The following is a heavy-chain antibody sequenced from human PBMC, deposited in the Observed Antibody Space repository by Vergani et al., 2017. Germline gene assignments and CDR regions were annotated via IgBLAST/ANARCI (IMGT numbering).Heavy chain of an antibody. CDR3: ARAKRGRLAVGATDS. CDR1: GYSFNNYA. CDR2: INPTTGNP. V-gene: IGHV7-4-1*01. J-gene: IGHJ4*02. D-gene: IGHD6-19*01. Sequence: QEQLVQSGSELMKPGASVKVSCKASGYSFNNYAIHWVRQAPGQGLEWMGWINPTTGNPTYARAFTGRFVFSLDTSISTAYLQIGSLKAEDTAVYFCARAKRGRLAVGATDSWGQGTLLTVSS.